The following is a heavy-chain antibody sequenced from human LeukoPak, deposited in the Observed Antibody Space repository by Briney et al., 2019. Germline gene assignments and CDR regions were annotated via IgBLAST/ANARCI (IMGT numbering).Heavy chain of an antibody. CDR1: GGSISSSSYY. D-gene: IGHD6-19*01. J-gene: IGHJ4*02. V-gene: IGHV4-39*07. Sequence: SETLSLTCTVSGGSISSSSYYWGWIRQPPGKGLEWIGSIYYSGSTYYNPSLKSRVTISVDTSKNQFSLKLSSVTAADTAVYYCARLQYSSGWYQSPYFDYWGQGTLVTVSS. CDR3: ARLQYSSGWYQSPYFDY. CDR2: IYYSGST.